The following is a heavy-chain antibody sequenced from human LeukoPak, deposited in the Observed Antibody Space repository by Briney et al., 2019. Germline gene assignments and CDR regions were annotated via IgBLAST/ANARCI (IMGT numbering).Heavy chain of an antibody. CDR3: VKPRTFYDILTVSFQQ. D-gene: IGHD3-9*01. V-gene: IGHV3-30*18. Sequence: GGSLRLSCAASGITLSHHGMHWVRQAPGKGLEWVAVISYDGGEQHYGDSVKGRFSISRDDSKSTLYLQMNSLTVEDTALYYCVKPRTFYDILTVSFQQWGQGTWVTVSS. J-gene: IGHJ1*01. CDR2: ISYDGGEQ. CDR1: GITLSHHG.